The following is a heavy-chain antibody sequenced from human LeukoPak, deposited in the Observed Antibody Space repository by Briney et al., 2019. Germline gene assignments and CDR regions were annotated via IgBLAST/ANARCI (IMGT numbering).Heavy chain of an antibody. CDR1: GFTFSSYG. J-gene: IGHJ4*02. CDR2: ISYDGSNK. D-gene: IGHD3-10*01. Sequence: GRSLRLSCAASGFTFSSYGMHWVRQAPGKGLEWVAVISYDGSNKYYADSVKGRFTISRDNSKNTLYLQMNSLRAEDTAVYYCASQLRGEDYWGQGTLVTVSS. CDR3: ASQLRGEDY. V-gene: IGHV3-30*03.